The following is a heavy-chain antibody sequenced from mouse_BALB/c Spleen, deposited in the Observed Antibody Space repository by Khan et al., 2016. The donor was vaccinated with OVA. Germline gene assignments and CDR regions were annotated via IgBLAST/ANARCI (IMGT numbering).Heavy chain of an antibody. D-gene: IGHD1-1*01. J-gene: IGHJ2*01. V-gene: IGHV5-6*01. CDR3: ARQGVYYGISYYFDY. CDR1: GFTFSSYG. Sequence: DVQLVESGGDLVKPGGSLKLSCAASGFTFSSYGMSWVRQTPDKGLEWVATISSGGSYTYYPDRVKGRFTISRDNAKNTRYLQMSSLKSEDTAMYYCARQGVYYGISYYFDYWGQGTTLTVSS. CDR2: ISSGGSYT.